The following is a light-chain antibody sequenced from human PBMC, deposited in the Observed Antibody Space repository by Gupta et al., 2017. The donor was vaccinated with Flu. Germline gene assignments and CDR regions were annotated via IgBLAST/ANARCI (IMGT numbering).Light chain of an antibody. CDR1: QSVLYSSNNNNY. CDR2: WAS. V-gene: IGKV4-1*01. CDR3: QQGYRPPWT. Sequence: IMMTQSPDSLAVPLCERATINCKSSQSVLYSSNNNNYLAWYQQKPRQPPKLLISWASTRESGVPDRFRGSGYGTDFTLTISSLQAEDVAVYYCQQGYRPPWTVGQGTTVEIK. J-gene: IGKJ1*01.